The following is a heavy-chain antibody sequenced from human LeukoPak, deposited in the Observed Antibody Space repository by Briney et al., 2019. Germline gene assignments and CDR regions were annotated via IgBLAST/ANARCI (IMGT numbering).Heavy chain of an antibody. CDR1: GFTISHHA. CDR3: ARDGQGLALYGFDS. J-gene: IGHJ4*02. V-gene: IGHV3-33*01. D-gene: IGHD3-16*01. CDR2: IWSSGDNK. Sequence: GGSLRLSCAASGFTISHHAMHWVRQAPGKGLEWVAQIWSSGDNKYYADSVKGRFIISRDNSKNTVYLQMNSVRVEDTAVYYWARDGQGLALYGFDSWGQGTLVTVSS.